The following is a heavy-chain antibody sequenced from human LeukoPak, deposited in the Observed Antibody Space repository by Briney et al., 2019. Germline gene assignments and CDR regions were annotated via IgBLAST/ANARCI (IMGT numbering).Heavy chain of an antibody. CDR3: ARGGASCGGDCLDY. CDR2: ITFSSSII. Sequence: GGSLRLSCAASGFTFSSYSMNWVRQAPGKGLEWVSYITFSSSIIYYADSVKGRFTISRDNAKKSLYLQMNSLRAEDTAVYYCARGGASCGGDCLDYWGQGTLVTVSS. J-gene: IGHJ4*02. V-gene: IGHV3-48*01. CDR1: GFTFSSYS. D-gene: IGHD2-21*02.